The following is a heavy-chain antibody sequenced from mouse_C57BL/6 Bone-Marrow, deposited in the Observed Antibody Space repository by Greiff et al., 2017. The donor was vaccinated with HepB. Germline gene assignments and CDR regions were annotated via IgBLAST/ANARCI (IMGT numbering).Heavy chain of an antibody. CDR3: TTGYGSSHFDY. J-gene: IGHJ2*01. D-gene: IGHD1-1*01. Sequence: EVKLMESGAELVRPGASVKLSCTASGFNIKDDYMHWVKQRPEQGLEWIGWIDPENGDTEYASKFQGKATITADTSSNTAYLQLSSLTSEDTADYYCTTGYGSSHFDYWGQGTTLTVSS. V-gene: IGHV14-4*01. CDR1: GFNIKDDY. CDR2: IDPENGDT.